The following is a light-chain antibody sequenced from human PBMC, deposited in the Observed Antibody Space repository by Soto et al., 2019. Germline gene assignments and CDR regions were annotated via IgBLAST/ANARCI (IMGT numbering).Light chain of an antibody. V-gene: IGLV1-40*01. CDR3: QSYDSSLSASYV. Sequence: QPVLRPPLSFSIPPAQTVTIFCTANSSNIGAGHDVHWYQQLPGTAPKLLIYVNTSRPSGVPDRFSGSKSGASASLAITGLQAEDEADYYCQSYDSSLSASYVFGTGTKVTVL. J-gene: IGLJ1*01. CDR2: VNT. CDR1: SSNIGAGHD.